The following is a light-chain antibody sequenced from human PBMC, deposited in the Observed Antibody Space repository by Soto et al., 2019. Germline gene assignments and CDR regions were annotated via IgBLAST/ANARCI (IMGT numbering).Light chain of an antibody. CDR2: DAS. Sequence: DIQMTQSPSTLSASVGDKVTITCRASQSVSTWLAWYQQKPGKAPRLLIYDASSLESGVPSRFSGSGSGTEFTLTISSLQPDDFATYYCQQYTTYFATFGQGTKVDIK. V-gene: IGKV1-5*01. J-gene: IGKJ1*01. CDR1: QSVSTW. CDR3: QQYTTYFAT.